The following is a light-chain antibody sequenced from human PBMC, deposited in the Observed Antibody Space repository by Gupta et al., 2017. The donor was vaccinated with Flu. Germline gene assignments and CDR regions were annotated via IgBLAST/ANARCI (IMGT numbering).Light chain of an antibody. J-gene: IGKJ1*01. CDR2: AAS. CDR3: QQSFRSRT. Sequence: DIQMTQSPSSLSASVGDRVAITCRASQTIGTYVNWYPLKPGRAPKLLIYAASRLQNGVSSGFSGSGSGTDFTLTITSLQPEDFAIYYCQQSFRSRTFGQETKVEVK. V-gene: IGKV1-39*01. CDR1: QTIGTY.